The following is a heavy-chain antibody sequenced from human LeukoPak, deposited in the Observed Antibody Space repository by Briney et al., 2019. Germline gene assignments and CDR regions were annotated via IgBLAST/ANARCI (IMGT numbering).Heavy chain of an antibody. D-gene: IGHD3-22*01. Sequence: PGGSLRLSCAASGFTFSSYSMNWVRQAPGKGLEWVSSISSSSSYICYADSVKGRFTISRDNAKNSLYLQMNSLRAEDTAVYYCARSSYDSSGYYYGIFDYWGQGTLVTVSS. V-gene: IGHV3-21*01. CDR3: ARSSYDSSGYYYGIFDY. CDR1: GFTFSSYS. CDR2: ISSSSSYI. J-gene: IGHJ4*02.